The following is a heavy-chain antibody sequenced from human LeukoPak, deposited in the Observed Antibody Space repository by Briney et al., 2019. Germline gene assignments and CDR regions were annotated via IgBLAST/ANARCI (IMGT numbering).Heavy chain of an antibody. CDR1: EFTFSSYW. CDR2: IKQDGSEK. CDR3: ARVTN. V-gene: IGHV3-7*05. J-gene: IGHJ4*02. Sequence: GGSLRLSCAASEFTFSSYWMSWVRQAPGKGLEWVANIKQDGSEKYYVDSVKGRFTISRDNAKNSLYLQMNSLRAEDTAVYYCARVTNWGQGTLVTVSS. D-gene: IGHD2-2*01.